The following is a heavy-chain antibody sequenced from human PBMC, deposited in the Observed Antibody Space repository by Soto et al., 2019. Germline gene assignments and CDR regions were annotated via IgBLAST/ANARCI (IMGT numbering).Heavy chain of an antibody. CDR1: GFSLTNARLG. V-gene: IGHV2-26*01. CDR2: IFSNDEK. CDR3: ARHGRGVGARPLDY. J-gene: IGHJ4*02. D-gene: IGHD1-26*01. Sequence: QVTLKKSGPVLGKPTETLTLTCTVSGFSLTNARLGVTWIRQPPGKALEWLAHIFSNDEKSYSTSLKSRLTISKGTSKSQVVLTMTNMDPVDTATYYCARHGRGVGARPLDYWGQGTLVTVSS.